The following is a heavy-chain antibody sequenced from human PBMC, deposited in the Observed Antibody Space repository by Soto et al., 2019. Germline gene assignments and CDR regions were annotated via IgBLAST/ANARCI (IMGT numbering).Heavy chain of an antibody. CDR2: IYNSGNT. CDR1: GGSITSYY. CDR3: ARTGYSSGFYYFAH. V-gene: IGHV4-59*01. J-gene: IGHJ4*02. Sequence: PSETLSLTCTVSGGSITSYYWSWIRQPPGKGLEWIGYIYNSGNTNYNPSLKSRVTISVDTSKNQFSLKLSSVTAADTAVYYCARTGYSSGFYYFAHWGQGTPVTVSS. D-gene: IGHD6-19*01.